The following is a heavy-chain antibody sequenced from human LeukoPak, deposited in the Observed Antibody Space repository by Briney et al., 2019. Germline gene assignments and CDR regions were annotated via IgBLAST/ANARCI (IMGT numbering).Heavy chain of an antibody. CDR2: IYYSGNT. CDR1: GGSFSGYY. CDR3: ARDRSLNWFDP. Sequence: SETLSLTCAVYGGSFSGYYWSWIRQPPGKGLEWIGSIYYSGNTYYNPSLKSRVTISVDTSKNQFSLKLSSVTAADTAVYYCARDRSLNWFDPWGQGTLVTVSS. J-gene: IGHJ5*02. V-gene: IGHV4-34*01. D-gene: IGHD3-16*01.